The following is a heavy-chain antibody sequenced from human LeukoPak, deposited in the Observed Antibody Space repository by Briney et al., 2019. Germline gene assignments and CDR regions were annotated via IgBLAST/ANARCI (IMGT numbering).Heavy chain of an antibody. V-gene: IGHV3-30-3*01. CDR2: ISYDGSNK. J-gene: IGHJ4*02. CDR3: ARENPRYCSSTSCLFDY. CDR1: GFTFSSYA. D-gene: IGHD2-2*01. Sequence: PGGSLRLSCAASGFTFSSYAMHWVRQAPGKGLEWVAVISYDGSNKYYADSVKGRFTISRDNSKNTLYLQMNSLRAEDTAVYYCARENPRYCSSTSCLFDYWGQGTLVTVSS.